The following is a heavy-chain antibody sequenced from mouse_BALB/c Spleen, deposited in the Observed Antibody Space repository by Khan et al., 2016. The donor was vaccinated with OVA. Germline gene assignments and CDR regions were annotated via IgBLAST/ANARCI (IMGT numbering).Heavy chain of an antibody. Sequence: QVQLQQPGAELVKAGASVKMSCKASGYTFTSYWMHWVKQRLGQGLEWFAETNPTNGRTYYNAKFKSKATLTVDTSSSTAYLLLSGPTFEDSAVYYCARIKKIGATYFDYWGQGTTLTVSS. D-gene: IGHD1-1*01. V-gene: IGHV1S81*02. CDR3: ARIKKIGATYFDY. CDR2: TNPTNGRT. J-gene: IGHJ2*01. CDR1: GYTFTSYW.